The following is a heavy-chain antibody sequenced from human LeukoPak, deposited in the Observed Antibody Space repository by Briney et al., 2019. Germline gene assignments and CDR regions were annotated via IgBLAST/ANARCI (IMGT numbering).Heavy chain of an antibody. D-gene: IGHD3-3*01. J-gene: IGHJ3*02. Sequence: PGGSLRLSCAASGFTFSSYWMSWVRQAPGKGLEWVANIKQDGSEKYYVDSVKGRFTISRDNAKNSLYLQMNSLRAEDTAVYHCARGAGVTYYDFWSGGTAAFDIWGQGTMVTVSS. CDR2: IKQDGSEK. CDR1: GFTFSSYW. CDR3: ARGAGVTYYDFWSGGTAAFDI. V-gene: IGHV3-7*01.